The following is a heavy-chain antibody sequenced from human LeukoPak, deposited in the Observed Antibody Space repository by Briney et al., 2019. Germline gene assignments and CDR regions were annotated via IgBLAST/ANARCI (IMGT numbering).Heavy chain of an antibody. D-gene: IGHD3-22*01. CDR2: ISAYNGNT. Sequence: ASVKVSCTASGYTFTSYGISWVRQAPGQGLEWMGWISAYNGNTNYAQKLQGRVTMTTDTSTSTAYMELRSLRSDDTAVYYCARGLYYDSSGAFDYWGQGTLVTVSS. CDR1: GYTFTSYG. V-gene: IGHV1-18*01. J-gene: IGHJ4*02. CDR3: ARGLYYDSSGAFDY.